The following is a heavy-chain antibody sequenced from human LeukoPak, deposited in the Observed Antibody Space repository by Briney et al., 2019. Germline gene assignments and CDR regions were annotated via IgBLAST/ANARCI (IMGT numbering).Heavy chain of an antibody. CDR3: ARISAGIVVVPAARYYYMDV. CDR1: GGSISSYY. J-gene: IGHJ6*03. V-gene: IGHV4-4*07. Sequence: SETLSLTCTVSGGSISSYYWSWIRQPAGKGLEWIGRIYTSGSTNYNPSPKSRVTMSVDTSKNQFSLKLSSVTAADTAVYYCARISAGIVVVPAARYYYMDVWGKGTTVTVSS. CDR2: IYTSGST. D-gene: IGHD2-2*01.